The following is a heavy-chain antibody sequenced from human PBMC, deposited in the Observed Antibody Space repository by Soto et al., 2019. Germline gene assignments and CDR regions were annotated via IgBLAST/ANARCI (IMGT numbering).Heavy chain of an antibody. CDR2: INHSGST. CDR3: ARAKNRYYFDY. J-gene: IGHJ4*02. CDR1: GVSFSGYY. Sequence: SETLSLTCAVYGVSFSGYYWSWIRQPPGKGLEWIGEINHSGSTNYNPSLKSRVTISVDTSKNQFSLKLSSVTAADTAVYYCARAKNRYYFDYWGQGTLVTVSS. V-gene: IGHV4-34*01.